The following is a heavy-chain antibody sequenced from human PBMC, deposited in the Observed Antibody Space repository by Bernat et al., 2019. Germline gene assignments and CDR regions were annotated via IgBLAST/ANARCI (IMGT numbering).Heavy chain of an antibody. CDR1: GFTFSSYA. CDR2: ISGSGTST. J-gene: IGHJ4*02. Sequence: VQLVESGGGVVQPGRSLRLSCAASGFTFSSYAMHWVRQAPGKGLEWVSHISGSGTSTYYADSVKGRFTISRDNSKNTLYVQLNSLRAEDTALYYCAKPTSSGWPLFDYWGQGTLVTVSS. D-gene: IGHD6-19*01. V-gene: IGHV3-23*04. CDR3: AKPTSSGWPLFDY.